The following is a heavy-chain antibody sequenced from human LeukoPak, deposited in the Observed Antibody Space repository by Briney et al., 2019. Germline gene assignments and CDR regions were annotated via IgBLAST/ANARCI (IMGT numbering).Heavy chain of an antibody. Sequence: PGGSLRLSCVVSGFTFSSYEMNWVRQAPGKGLEWVSYISSSGSAIYYADSVKGRFTTSRDNAKNSLYLQMHSLRAEDTVVYYCARDLRTPRRYFEYWGQGTLVTVSS. D-gene: IGHD2-15*01. V-gene: IGHV3-48*03. J-gene: IGHJ4*02. CDR2: ISSSGSAI. CDR1: GFTFSSYE. CDR3: ARDLRTPRRYFEY.